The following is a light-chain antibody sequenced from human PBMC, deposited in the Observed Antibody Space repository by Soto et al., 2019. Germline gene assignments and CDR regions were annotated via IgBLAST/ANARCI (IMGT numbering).Light chain of an antibody. CDR3: QQYNSSPLT. V-gene: IGKV1-5*03. CDR2: KAS. CDR1: QGIGAS. Sequence: DIQMTQSPSTLYASVGDRVTITCRASQGIGASLAWFQQKPGKAPNLLIYKASSLESGVPSRFSGSGSGTEFTLTISTLQPDDFATHYCQQYNSSPLTFGGGTKVEIK. J-gene: IGKJ4*01.